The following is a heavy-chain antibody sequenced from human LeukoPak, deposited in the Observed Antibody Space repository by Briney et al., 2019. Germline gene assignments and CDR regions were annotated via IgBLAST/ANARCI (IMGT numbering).Heavy chain of an antibody. CDR1: GFTFSSYS. J-gene: IGHJ3*02. V-gene: IGHV3-48*01. CDR3: ARDRVYCGGDCYSLDAFDI. D-gene: IGHD2-21*01. CDR2: ISSSSSTI. Sequence: GGSLRLSCAASGFTFSSYSMNWVRQAPGKGLEWVSYISSSSSTIYYADSVKGRFTISGDNAKNSLYLQMNSLRAEDTAVYYCARDRVYCGGDCYSLDAFDIWGQGTMVTVSS.